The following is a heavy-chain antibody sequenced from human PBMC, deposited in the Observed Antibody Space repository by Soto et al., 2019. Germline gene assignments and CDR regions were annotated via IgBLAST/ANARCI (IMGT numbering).Heavy chain of an antibody. V-gene: IGHV4-4*02. CDR2: VYNDGSV. CDR3: ARLVYDSRLNYLYFDY. Sequence: SETLSLTCDVSGVSISSGNWWSWVRQSPEKGLEWIGEVYNDGSVNYDPSLERRVTISVDRSKNQFSLRLSSVTAADTAKYYCARLVYDSRLNYLYFDYWGPGILVTVSS. D-gene: IGHD3-22*01. CDR1: GVSISSGNW. J-gene: IGHJ4*02.